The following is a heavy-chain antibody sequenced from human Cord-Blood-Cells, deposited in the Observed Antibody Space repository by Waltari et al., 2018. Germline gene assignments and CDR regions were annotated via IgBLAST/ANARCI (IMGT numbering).Heavy chain of an antibody. CDR1: GGSFSGYY. V-gene: IGHV4-34*01. J-gene: IGHJ5*02. CDR3: ARGQIVVVPAAFNWFDP. D-gene: IGHD2-2*01. CDR2: INHSGST. Sequence: QVQLQQWGAGLLKPSETLSLTCAVYGGSFSGYYWSWIRPPPGKGLEWVGEINHSGSTNYNPSLKSRVTISVDTSKNQFSLKLSSVTAADTAVYYCARGQIVVVPAAFNWFDPWGQGTLVTVSS.